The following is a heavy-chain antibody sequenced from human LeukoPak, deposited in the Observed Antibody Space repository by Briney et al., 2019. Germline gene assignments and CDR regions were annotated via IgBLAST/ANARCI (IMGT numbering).Heavy chain of an antibody. D-gene: IGHD1-26*01. CDR3: ARAGSYYYVDY. Sequence: PSETLSLTCTVSGGSISTYYWTWLRQPPGKGLEWTGYIYYTGSTNYNPSLKSRVTISFDTSKNQFSLKLSSVTAADTAVYYCARAGSYYYVDYWGWGTLVTVSS. V-gene: IGHV4-59*01. J-gene: IGHJ4*02. CDR1: GGSISTYY. CDR2: IYYTGST.